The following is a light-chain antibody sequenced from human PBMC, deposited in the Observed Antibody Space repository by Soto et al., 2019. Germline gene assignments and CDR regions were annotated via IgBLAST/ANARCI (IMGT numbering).Light chain of an antibody. V-gene: IGKV1-5*01. J-gene: IGKJ1*01. Sequence: DIQMTQSPSTPSASVGGTVAITCRAGQSIRNWLAWYQQEPGKAPKLLVYDASTLQSGVASRFSGSGSGTEFTLIISGLQPDDSATYYCQQYTNTNNPWMFGQGTKVDI. CDR3: QQYTNTNNPWM. CDR2: DAS. CDR1: QSIRNW.